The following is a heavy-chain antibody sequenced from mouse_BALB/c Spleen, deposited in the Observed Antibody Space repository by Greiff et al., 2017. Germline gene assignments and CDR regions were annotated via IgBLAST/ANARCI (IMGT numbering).Heavy chain of an antibody. J-gene: IGHJ3*01. Sequence: QVQLQQSAAELARPGASVKMSCKASGYTFTSYTMHWVKQRPGQGLEWIGYINPSSGYTEYNQKFKDKTTLTADKSSSTAYMQLSSLTSEDSAVYYCARSGGLRNWFAYWGQGTLVTVSA. CDR3: ARSGGLRNWFAY. D-gene: IGHD2-4*01. CDR2: INPSSGYT. V-gene: IGHV1-4*02. CDR1: GYTFTSYT.